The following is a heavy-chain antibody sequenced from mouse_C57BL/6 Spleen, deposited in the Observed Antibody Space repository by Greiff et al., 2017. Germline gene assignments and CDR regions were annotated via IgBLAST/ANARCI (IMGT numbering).Heavy chain of an antibody. D-gene: IGHD2-1*01. J-gene: IGHJ2*01. CDR2: INPGSGGT. CDR1: GYAFTNYL. V-gene: IGHV1-54*01. Sequence: QVQLQQSGAELVRPGTSVKVSCKASGYAFTNYLIEWVKQRPGQGLEWIGVINPGSGGTNYNEKFKGKATLTADKSSSTAYMQLSSLTSEDSAVYFCARRGTYGNYYYFDYWGQGTTLTVSS. CDR3: ARRGTYGNYYYFDY.